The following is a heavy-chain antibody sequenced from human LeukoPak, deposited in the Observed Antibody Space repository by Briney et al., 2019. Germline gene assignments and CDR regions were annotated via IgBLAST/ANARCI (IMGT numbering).Heavy chain of an antibody. J-gene: IGHJ6*02. D-gene: IGHD2-2*01. V-gene: IGHV3-7*01. Sequence: PGGSLRLSCAASGFTFSSYWMSWVRQAPGKGLEWVANIKQDGSEKYYVDSVKGRFTISRGNAKNSLYLQMNSLRAEDTAVYYCARGSDIVVVPAALAYYYYGMDVWGQGTTVTVSS. CDR3: ARGSDIVVVPAALAYYYYGMDV. CDR2: IKQDGSEK. CDR1: GFTFSSYW.